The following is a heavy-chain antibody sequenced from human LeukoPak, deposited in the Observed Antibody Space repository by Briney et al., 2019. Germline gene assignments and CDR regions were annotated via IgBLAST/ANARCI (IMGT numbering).Heavy chain of an antibody. CDR2: IYYSGST. V-gene: IGHV4-59*12. CDR1: GGSISSYY. D-gene: IGHD3-16*01. CDR3: ARRRSNYGSVWGY. J-gene: IGHJ4*02. Sequence: SETLSLTCTVSGGSISSYYWSWIRQPPGKGLEWIGYIYYSGSTNYNPSLKSRVTISVDTSKNQFSLKLSSVTAADTAVYYCARRRSNYGSVWGYWGQGTLVTVSS.